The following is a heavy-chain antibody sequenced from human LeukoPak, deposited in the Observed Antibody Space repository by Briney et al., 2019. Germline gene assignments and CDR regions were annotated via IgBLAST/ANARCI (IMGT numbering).Heavy chain of an antibody. CDR3: ARVGYSYGYGPFDY. Sequence: PGGSLRLSCAASGFTFSSYWMSWVRQAPGKGLEWVANIKQDGSEKYYVDSVKGRFTISRDNAKNSLYLQMNSLRAEDTAVYYCARVGYSYGYGPFDYWGQGTLVTVSS. CDR1: GFTFSSYW. V-gene: IGHV3-7*01. CDR2: IKQDGSEK. D-gene: IGHD5-18*01. J-gene: IGHJ4*02.